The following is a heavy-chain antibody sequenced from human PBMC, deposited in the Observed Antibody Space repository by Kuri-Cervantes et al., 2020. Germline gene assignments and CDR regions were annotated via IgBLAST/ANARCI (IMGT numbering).Heavy chain of an antibody. D-gene: IGHD3-3*01. CDR3: ARDWSMEV. J-gene: IGHJ6*03. CDR1: GFSFSSYG. V-gene: IGHV3-21*04. Sequence: GESLKISCAASGFSFSSYGMSWVRQAPGKGLEWVSSISSSSSYIYYADSVKGRFTISRDNAKKSLYLQMNSLRAEDTALYYCARDWSMEVWGKGTTVTVSS. CDR2: ISSSSSYI.